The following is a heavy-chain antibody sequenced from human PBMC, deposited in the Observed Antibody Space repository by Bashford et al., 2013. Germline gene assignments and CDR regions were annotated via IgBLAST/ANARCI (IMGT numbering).Heavy chain of an antibody. D-gene: IGHD3-10*01. CDR1: GFTFSSYA. V-gene: IGHV3-23*01. CDR2: ISGSGGST. CDR3: AKGRGRIPKDAFDI. J-gene: IGHJ3*02. Sequence: GGSLRLSCAASGFTFSSYAMSWVRQAPEKGLEWVSDISGSGGSTYYADSVKGRFTISRDNSKNTLSLLMNSLRAEDTAVYYCAKGRGRIPKDAFDIWGHGTMVTVSS.